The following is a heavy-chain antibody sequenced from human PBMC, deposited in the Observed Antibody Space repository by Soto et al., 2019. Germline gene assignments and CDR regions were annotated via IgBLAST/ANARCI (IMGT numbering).Heavy chain of an antibody. D-gene: IGHD3-16*01. V-gene: IGHV3-21*01. CDR2: ISSSTSYI. CDR1: GFTFSSYS. J-gene: IGHJ5*02. CDR3: ASSMISPRP. Sequence: GGSLRLSCAASGFTFSSYSMNWVRQAPGKGLEWVSSISSSTSYIYYADSVKGRFTISRYNAKNSLYVQMNSMRAEDTAVYYCASSMISPRPWGQGTMVTVSS.